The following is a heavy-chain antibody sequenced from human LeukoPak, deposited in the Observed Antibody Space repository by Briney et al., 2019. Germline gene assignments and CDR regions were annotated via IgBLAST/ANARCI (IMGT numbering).Heavy chain of an antibody. V-gene: IGHV3-9*01. D-gene: IGHD3-22*01. Sequence: GGSLRLSCAGSGFTFDDYAMHWVRQAPGKGLEWVSGISWNSGSIGYADSVKGRFTISRDNAKNSLYLQMNSLRAEDTAFYYCGKGPGLTMSRIDYWGQGTLVTVSS. CDR2: ISWNSGSI. CDR3: GKGPGLTMSRIDY. J-gene: IGHJ4*02. CDR1: GFTFDDYA.